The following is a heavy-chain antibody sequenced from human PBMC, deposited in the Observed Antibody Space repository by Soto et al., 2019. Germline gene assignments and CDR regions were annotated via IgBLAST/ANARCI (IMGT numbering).Heavy chain of an antibody. CDR2: ISAYNGNP. Sequence: QVQLVQSVAEVKKPGASVKVSCKASGYTFTSYGISWVRQAPGQGLEWMGWISAYNGNPNYAQKLPGRVTKTADTPTSTAHMHLRSLKSDDTAAYYCARDRDWEVKPNGMDVWGQGNTVTVSS. CDR3: ARDRDWEVKPNGMDV. J-gene: IGHJ6*02. V-gene: IGHV1-18*01. D-gene: IGHD1-26*01. CDR1: GYTFTSYG.